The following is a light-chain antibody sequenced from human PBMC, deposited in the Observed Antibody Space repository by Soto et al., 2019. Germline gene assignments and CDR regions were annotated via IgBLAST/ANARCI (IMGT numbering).Light chain of an antibody. CDR3: VSFAGGTYV. Sequence: QSALTQPPSASGSPGQSVTISCTGTSSDVGAYIFVSWYQQHPGKAPKLMVYDVNRRPPGVPDRFFGSKSGNTASLTVSGLQAEDEPDYYCVSFAGGTYVFGPGTKGTV. V-gene: IGLV2-8*01. CDR2: DVN. CDR1: SSDVGAYIF. J-gene: IGLJ1*01.